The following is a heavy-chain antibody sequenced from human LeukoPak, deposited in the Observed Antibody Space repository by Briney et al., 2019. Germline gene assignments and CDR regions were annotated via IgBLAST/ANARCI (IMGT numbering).Heavy chain of an antibody. CDR3: ARQGAFDI. J-gene: IGHJ3*02. CDR1: GGSISSSSYY. V-gene: IGHV4-39*01. CDR2: IYYSGST. Sequence: KSSETLSLTCTVSGGSISSSSYYWGWIRQPPGKGLEWIGSIYYSGSTYYNPSLKSRVTISVDTSKNQFSLKLSSVTAADTAVYYCARQGAFDIWGQGTMVTVSS.